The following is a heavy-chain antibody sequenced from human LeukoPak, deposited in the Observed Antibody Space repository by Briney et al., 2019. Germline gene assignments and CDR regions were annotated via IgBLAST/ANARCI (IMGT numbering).Heavy chain of an antibody. CDR3: ARVRPDYYYGMDV. V-gene: IGHV1-69*13. D-gene: IGHD1-14*01. CDR1: GGTFSIYA. CDR2: IIPIFGTA. Sequence: SVTVSCKASGGTFSIYAISWVRQAPGQGLEWMGGIIPIFGTANYAQKFQGRVTITADESTSTAYMELSSLRSEDTAVYYCARVRPDYYYGMDVWGQGTTVTVSS. J-gene: IGHJ6*02.